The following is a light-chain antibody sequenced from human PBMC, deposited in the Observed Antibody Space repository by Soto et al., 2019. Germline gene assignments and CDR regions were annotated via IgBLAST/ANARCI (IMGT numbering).Light chain of an antibody. CDR3: TSYAGSNNYV. CDR2: EVT. CDR1: SSDVGGYNYVGYNY. J-gene: IGLJ1*01. V-gene: IGLV2-8*01. Sequence: QSVLTQPPSASGSPGQSVTISCTGTSSDVGGYNYVGYNYVSWYQQHPGKAPKLMIYEVTKRPSGVPDRFSGSKSGNTASLTVSGLHAEDEADYYCTSYAGSNNYVSGPGSKVTVL.